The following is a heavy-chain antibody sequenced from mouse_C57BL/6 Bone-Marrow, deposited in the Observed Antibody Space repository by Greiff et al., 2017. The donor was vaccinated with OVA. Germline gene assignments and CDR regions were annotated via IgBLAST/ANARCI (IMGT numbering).Heavy chain of an antibody. CDR1: GYTFTDYY. V-gene: IGHV1-19*01. J-gene: IGHJ3*01. Sequence: EVQLQQSGPVLVKPGASVKMSCKASGYTFTDYYMNWVKQSHGKSLEWIGVINPYNGGTSYNQKFKGKATLTVDKSSSTAYMELNSLTSEDSAVYYCARGGGLRRRTWFAYWGQGTLVTVSA. CDR3: ARGGGLRRRTWFAY. D-gene: IGHD2-4*01. CDR2: INPYNGGT.